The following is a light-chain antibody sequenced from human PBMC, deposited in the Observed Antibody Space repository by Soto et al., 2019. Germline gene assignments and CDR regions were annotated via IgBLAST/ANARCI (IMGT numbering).Light chain of an antibody. CDR3: QQYASSPLT. J-gene: IGKJ1*01. Sequence: EIVLTQSPATLSLSPGERATLSCRASETFSSPYLAWYRQKPGQPPTPLIYDASTRATGIPARFSGSGSGTDFTLTISKVEREDFAVYFCQQYASSPLTFGPGTRVQIK. CDR2: DAS. CDR1: ETFSSPY. V-gene: IGKV3-20*01.